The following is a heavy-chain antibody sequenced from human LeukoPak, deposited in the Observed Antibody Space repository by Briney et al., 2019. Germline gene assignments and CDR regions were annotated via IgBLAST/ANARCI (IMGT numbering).Heavy chain of an antibody. CDR1: GATFSSSA. J-gene: IGHJ5*01. D-gene: IGHD1-26*01. Sequence: SVKVSCKASGATFSSSAISWVRRAPGQGLEWMGGVIPILGTTNYAQKFQDRVSITADESTSTAYLELSSLRSVDTAVYYCARDDASATMGFDCWGQGTLLTVSS. V-gene: IGHV1-69*13. CDR3: ARDDASATMGFDC. CDR2: VIPILGTT.